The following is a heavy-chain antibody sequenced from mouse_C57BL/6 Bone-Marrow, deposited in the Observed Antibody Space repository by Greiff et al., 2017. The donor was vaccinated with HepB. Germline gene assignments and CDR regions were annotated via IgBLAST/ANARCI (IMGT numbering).Heavy chain of an antibody. CDR3: ARWLGTY. CDR2: IHPNSGST. J-gene: IGHJ3*01. CDR1: GYTFTSYW. V-gene: IGHV1-64*01. D-gene: IGHD2-2*01. Sequence: QVHVKQPGAELVKPGASVKLSCKASGYTFTSYWMHWVKQRPGQGLEWIGMIHPNSGSTNYNEKFKSKATLTVDKSSSTAYMQLSSLTSEDSAVYYCARWLGTYWGQGTLITVSA.